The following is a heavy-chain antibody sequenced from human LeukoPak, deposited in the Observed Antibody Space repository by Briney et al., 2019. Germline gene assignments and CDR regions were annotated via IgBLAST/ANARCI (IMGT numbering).Heavy chain of an antibody. CDR3: ARADSVPARGYHYYYMDV. D-gene: IGHD6-6*01. Sequence: ASVKVSCKASGYTFTGYYMHWVRQAPGQGLEWMGWINPKSGSTEYAQNFQGRVTMTGDTSISTVYMELSRLRSDDTAVYYCARADSVPARGYHYYYMDVWGKRTTVTVSS. CDR1: GYTFTGYY. CDR2: INPKSGST. V-gene: IGHV1-2*02. J-gene: IGHJ6*03.